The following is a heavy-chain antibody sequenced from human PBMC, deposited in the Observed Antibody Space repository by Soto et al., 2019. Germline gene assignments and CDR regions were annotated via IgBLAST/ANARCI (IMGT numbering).Heavy chain of an antibody. CDR2: IYYSEST. V-gene: IGHV4-61*01. Sequence: QVQLQESGPGLVKPSETLSLTCTVSGGSVSSGSYYWSWIRQPPGKGLEWIGYIYYSESTNYNPSLKSRVTISAEKSKNQFSLKLTSVTAADTAVYFCARDSAGGGGFDPWGQGTLVTVSS. J-gene: IGHJ5*02. CDR1: GGSVSSGSYY. CDR3: ARDSAGGGGFDP. D-gene: IGHD6-19*01.